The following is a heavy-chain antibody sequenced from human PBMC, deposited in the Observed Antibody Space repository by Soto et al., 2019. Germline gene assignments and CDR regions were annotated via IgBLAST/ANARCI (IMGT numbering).Heavy chain of an antibody. Sequence: SETLSLTCTVSGGSVTNSSYYWGWIRQSPGRGLEWIGSVYYRGRSYSKSSVKSRVTISVDTSKNRFSLSLNSVTASDTAVYFCVSQRTTVPTQAYFDYWGPGALVTVSS. CDR3: VSQRTTVPTQAYFDY. J-gene: IGHJ4*02. CDR2: VYYRGRS. D-gene: IGHD4-17*01. CDR1: GGSVTNSSYY. V-gene: IGHV4-39*01.